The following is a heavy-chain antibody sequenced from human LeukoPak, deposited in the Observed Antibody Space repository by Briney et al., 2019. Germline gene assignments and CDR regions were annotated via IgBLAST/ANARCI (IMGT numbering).Heavy chain of an antibody. D-gene: IGHD2-8*01. CDR2: IYDGGST. CDR1: GGSVNSYY. Sequence: SETLSLTCTVSGGSVNSYYLSWIRQPAGKTLEWIGRIYDGGSTNYNPSLKSRVTISVDTSKNQFSLKLSSVTAADTAVYYCARVVPGTNGLLFDYWGQGTLVTVSS. CDR3: ARVVPGTNGLLFDY. V-gene: IGHV4-4*07. J-gene: IGHJ4*02.